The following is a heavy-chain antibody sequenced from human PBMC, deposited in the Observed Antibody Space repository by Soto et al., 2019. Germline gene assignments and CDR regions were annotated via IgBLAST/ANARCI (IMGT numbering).Heavy chain of an antibody. CDR1: GFTFSSYS. V-gene: IGHV3-21*01. J-gene: IGHJ4*02. D-gene: IGHD4-17*01. Sequence: EVQLVESGGGLVKPGGSLRLSCAASGFTFSSYSMNWVRQAPGKGLEWVSSISSSSSYIYYADSVKGRFTISRDNAKNSLYLQMKSLRAEDTAVYYCARDRLLPRPDYGDYGYWGQGTLVTVSS. CDR3: ARDRLLPRPDYGDYGY. CDR2: ISSSSSYI.